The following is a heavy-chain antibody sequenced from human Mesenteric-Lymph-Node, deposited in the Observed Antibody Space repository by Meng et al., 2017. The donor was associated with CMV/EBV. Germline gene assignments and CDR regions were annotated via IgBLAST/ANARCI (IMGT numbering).Heavy chain of an antibody. Sequence: HYWSWIRQPPGKGLEWIGEINHSGSTSGNPKYNPSLKSRVTISVDTSKNQVSLRLTSLTAADTAVYYCARGRLIVQVVYATSYLDYWGQGTLVTVSS. CDR2: INHSGST. D-gene: IGHD2-8*01. CDR3: ARGRLIVQVVYATSYLDY. CDR1: HY. J-gene: IGHJ4*02. V-gene: IGHV4-34*01.